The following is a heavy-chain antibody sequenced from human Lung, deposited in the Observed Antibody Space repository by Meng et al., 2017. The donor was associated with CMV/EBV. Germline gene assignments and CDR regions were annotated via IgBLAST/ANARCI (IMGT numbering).Heavy chain of an antibody. V-gene: IGHV4-4*03. J-gene: IGHJ4*02. D-gene: IGHD2-21*02. CDR3: ARVGAYCGGDCYHPR. CDR1: VGSLRSRNC. Sequence: VQPQDQGPGIVKAPGTRCLTCACSVGSLRSRNCGSLLRQPPGKGLEWIGEIYHSGSTNYNPSLKSRVTISVDESKNQFSLRLSSVTAADTAVYYCARVGAYCGGDCYHPRWGQGTLVTVSS. CDR2: IYHSGST.